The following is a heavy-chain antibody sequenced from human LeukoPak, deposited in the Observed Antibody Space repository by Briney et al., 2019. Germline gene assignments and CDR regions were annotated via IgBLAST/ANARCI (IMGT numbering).Heavy chain of an antibody. J-gene: IGHJ5*02. CDR2: MNTDGSTI. V-gene: IGHV3-74*01. CDR1: GFIFSNYW. Sequence: PGGSLRLSCAASGFIFSNYWMHWVRQAPGEELVWVSRMNTDGSTINYADYVKGRFTISRDNAKNTLYLQMNSLTTEDTAVCYCATAGKYRFDNWGQGILVTVSS. D-gene: IGHD6-19*01. CDR3: ATAGKYRFDN.